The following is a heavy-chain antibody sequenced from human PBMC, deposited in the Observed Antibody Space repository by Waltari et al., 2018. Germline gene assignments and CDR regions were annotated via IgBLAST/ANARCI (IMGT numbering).Heavy chain of an antibody. CDR3: ARPTNRYGSGRIDY. J-gene: IGHJ4*02. V-gene: IGHV1-8*01. CDR1: GYAFTFYS. Sequence: QVQLLQSGAGVEMHGPAVKVSCKASGYAFTFYSITCSRQATGQGLEWMGWMKPNGGNTGDAQKLQGVVTMTGNTTISTAYMVRSSLRSEDTAVYYWARPTNRYGSGRIDYWGQGTLVTVSS. D-gene: IGHD3-10*01. CDR2: MKPNGGNT.